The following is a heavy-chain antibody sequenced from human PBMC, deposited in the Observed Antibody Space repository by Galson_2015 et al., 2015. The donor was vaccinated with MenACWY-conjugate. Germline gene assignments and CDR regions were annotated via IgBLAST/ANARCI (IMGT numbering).Heavy chain of an antibody. D-gene: IGHD3-16*01. CDR1: GFTFDDYA. CDR3: AKILGSSFWGSMDV. J-gene: IGHJ6*02. Sequence: SLRLSCAASGFTFDDYAMHWVRQPPGKGLEWVSGISWNSGSIGYADSVKGRFTISRDNAKKSLYLQMNSLRAEDTAFYYCAKILGSSFWGSMDVWGQGTTVTVSS. CDR2: ISWNSGSI. V-gene: IGHV3-9*01.